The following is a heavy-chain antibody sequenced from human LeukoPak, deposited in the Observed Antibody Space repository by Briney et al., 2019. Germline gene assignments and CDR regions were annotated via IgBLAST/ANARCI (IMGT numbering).Heavy chain of an antibody. CDR3: ARDPGGWPYYFDY. V-gene: IGHV4-59*01. CDR2: ISYSGST. Sequence: SETLSLTCAVSGGSISSYYWSWIRQPPGEGLEWIGYISYSGSTNYNPSLKSRVSISVDTSKNQFSLKLSSVTAADTAVYYCARDPGGWPYYFDYWRQGTLVTVSS. D-gene: IGHD1-26*01. J-gene: IGHJ4*02. CDR1: GGSISSYY.